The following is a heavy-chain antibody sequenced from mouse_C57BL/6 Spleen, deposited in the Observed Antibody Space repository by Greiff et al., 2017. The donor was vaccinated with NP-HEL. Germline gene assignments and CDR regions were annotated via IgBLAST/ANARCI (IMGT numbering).Heavy chain of an antibody. CDR3: AKGGHYYGSSPGY. CDR1: GFTFSDYY. V-gene: IGHV5-12*01. D-gene: IGHD1-1*01. J-gene: IGHJ2*01. CDR2: ISNGGGST. Sequence: EVKVEESGGGLVQPGGSLKLSCAASGFTFSDYYMYWVRQTPEKRLEWVAYISNGGGSTYYPDTVKGRFTISRDNAKNTLYLQMSRLKSEDTAMYYCAKGGHYYGSSPGYWGQGTTLTVSS.